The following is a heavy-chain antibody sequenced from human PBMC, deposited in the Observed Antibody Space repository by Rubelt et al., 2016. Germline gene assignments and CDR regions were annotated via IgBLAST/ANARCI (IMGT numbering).Heavy chain of an antibody. CDR2: IWYDGSNK. Sequence: GGVVQPGRSLRLSCAAYGFTFSSYGMHWVRQAPGKGLEWVAVIWYDGSNKYYADSVKGRFTISRDNSKNKLYLQMNSLRAEDTAVYYCARGGMRGSTGYFDYWGQGTLVTVTS. CDR3: ARGGMRGSTGYFDY. J-gene: IGHJ4*02. V-gene: IGHV3-33*01. D-gene: IGHD1-26*01. CDR1: GFTFSSYG.